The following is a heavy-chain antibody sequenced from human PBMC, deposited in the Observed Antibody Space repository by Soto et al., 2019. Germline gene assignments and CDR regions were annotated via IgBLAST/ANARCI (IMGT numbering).Heavy chain of an antibody. J-gene: IGHJ4*02. V-gene: IGHV3-23*01. Sequence: GGSLRLSCAASGFTFSSYAMSWVRQAPGKGLKWVSAISGSGGSTYYADSVKGRFTISRDNSKNTLYLQMNILRAEDTAVYYCAIRSSSGRLRLYFDYWGQGTLVTVSS. D-gene: IGHD6-19*01. CDR2: ISGSGGST. CDR3: AIRSSSGRLRLYFDY. CDR1: GFTFSSYA.